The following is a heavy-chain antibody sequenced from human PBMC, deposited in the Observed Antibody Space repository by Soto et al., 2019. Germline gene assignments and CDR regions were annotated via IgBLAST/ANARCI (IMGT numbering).Heavy chain of an antibody. CDR2: IYYSGST. CDR1: GGSINSYY. CDR3: ARATLSGGAHCVDH. Sequence: SDTLSLTCTVSGGSINSYYWSWIRQPPGKGLEWIGYIYYSGSTNYNPSLKSRVTISVDTSKNQFSLKVNSLTAADTAVYYCARATLSGGAHCVDHWGKGTLVTVS. D-gene: IGHD3-16*01. J-gene: IGHJ4*02. V-gene: IGHV4-59*01.